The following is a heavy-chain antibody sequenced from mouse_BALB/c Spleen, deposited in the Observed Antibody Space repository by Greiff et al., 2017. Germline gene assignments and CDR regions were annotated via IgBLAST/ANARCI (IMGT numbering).Heavy chain of an antibody. CDR2: IWSGGST. D-gene: IGHD2-14*01. Sequence: VKLMESGPGLVQPSQSLSITCTVSGFSLTSYGVHWVRQSPGKGLEWLGVIWSGGSTDYNAAFISRLSISKDNSKSQVFFKMNSLQANDTAIYYCAKSYYRNDGGMDYWGQGTSVTVSS. CDR3: AKSYYRNDGGMDY. CDR1: GFSLTSYG. J-gene: IGHJ4*01. V-gene: IGHV2-2*02.